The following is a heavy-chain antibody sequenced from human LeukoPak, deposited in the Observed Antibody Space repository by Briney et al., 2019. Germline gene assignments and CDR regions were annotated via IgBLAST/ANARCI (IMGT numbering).Heavy chain of an antibody. CDR1: GYTFTSYG. J-gene: IGHJ4*02. V-gene: IGHV1-18*01. CDR3: ARGYCSSTSCYEDY. CDR2: ISAYNGNT. D-gene: IGHD2-2*01. Sequence: ASVKVSCKASGYTFTSYGISWVRQAPGQGLEWMGWISAYNGNTNYAQKLQGRVTMTRNTSISTAYMELSSLRSEDTAVYYCARGYCSSTSCYEDYWGQGTLVTVSS.